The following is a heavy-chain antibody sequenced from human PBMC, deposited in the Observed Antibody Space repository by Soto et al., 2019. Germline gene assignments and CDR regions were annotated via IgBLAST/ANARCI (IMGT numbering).Heavy chain of an antibody. D-gene: IGHD5-18*01. CDR2: IYHSGSI. CDR3: ARDIRGYSRAFDY. CDR1: GGSISTSNW. J-gene: IGHJ4*02. Sequence: QVQLQESGPGLVKPSGTLSLTCTVSGGSISTSNWWSWVRQPPGKGLEWIGEIYHSGSINYNPSLKSRVTLSLDTSSNQFSLKLTSVTAADTAVYYCARDIRGYSRAFDYWGQGTLVTVSS. V-gene: IGHV4-4*02.